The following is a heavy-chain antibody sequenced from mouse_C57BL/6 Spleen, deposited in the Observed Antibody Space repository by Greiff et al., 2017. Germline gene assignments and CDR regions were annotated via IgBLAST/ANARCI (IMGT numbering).Heavy chain of an antibody. D-gene: IGHD1-1*01. J-gene: IGHJ2*01. CDR2: IRNKANGYTT. V-gene: IGHV7-3*01. Sequence: EVQVVESGGGLVQPGGSLSLSCAASGFTFTDYYMSWVRQPPGKALEWLGFIRNKANGYTTEYSASVKGRFTISRDNSQSILYLQMNALRAEDSATYYCARYCTTVGYFDYWGQGTTLTVSS. CDR3: ARYCTTVGYFDY. CDR1: GFTFTDYY.